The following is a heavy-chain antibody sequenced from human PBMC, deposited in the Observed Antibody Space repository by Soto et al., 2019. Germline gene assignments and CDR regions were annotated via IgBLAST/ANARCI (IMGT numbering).Heavy chain of an antibody. J-gene: IGHJ6*02. Sequence: GALRLTCAAAGIGFSSHGTHWVRQAPGMGLEWVAVISDDGSYKNTEDSVKGRFTISRDNSKNTLYLQMNRLRAEDTGVYYWAKDRGQVRRYFRYVTDGRDQGTTVSVSS. V-gene: IGHV3-30*18. D-gene: IGHD3-9*01. CDR1: GIGFSSHG. CDR2: ISDDGSYK. CDR3: AKDRGQVRRYFRYVTDG.